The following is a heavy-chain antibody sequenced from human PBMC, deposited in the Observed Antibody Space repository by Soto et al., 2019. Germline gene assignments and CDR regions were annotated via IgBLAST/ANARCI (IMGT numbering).Heavy chain of an antibody. CDR2: IFSNDEK. V-gene: IGHV2-26*01. J-gene: IGHJ4*02. D-gene: IGHD1-1*01. Sequence: QVTLKESGPVLVKPTETLTVTCTVSGFSLRNARMGVSWIRQPPGKALEWLAHIFSNDEKSYSTSLKSRLTISRDTSKSQVVLTMTNMDPEDTATYYCARTRAHMETGHFDFWGQGTLVTVSS. CDR3: ARTRAHMETGHFDF. CDR1: GFSLRNARMG.